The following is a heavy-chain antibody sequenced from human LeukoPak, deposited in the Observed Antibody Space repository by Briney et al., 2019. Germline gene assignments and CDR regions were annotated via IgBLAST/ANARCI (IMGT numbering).Heavy chain of an antibody. Sequence: ASVKVSCKAFGYTFTDYYMHRVRQAPGQGLEWMGWLSTYNGNTNYAQKFQDRVTMTTDTSTSTAFMELRSLRFDDTAMYYCARVISSSWYHHDYWGQGTLVSVSS. CDR3: ARVISSSWYHHDY. CDR2: LSTYNGNT. D-gene: IGHD6-13*01. J-gene: IGHJ4*02. V-gene: IGHV1-18*04. CDR1: GYTFTDYY.